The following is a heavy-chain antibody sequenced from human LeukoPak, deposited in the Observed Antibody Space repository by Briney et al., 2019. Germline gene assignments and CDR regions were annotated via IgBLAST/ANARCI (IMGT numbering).Heavy chain of an antibody. Sequence: ASRXXFSSXXXXXVXXXXXXXXVWVAHINTDGRTTTYADSVKGRFTVARDNAKNTLYLEMNRLRAEDTAVYYCARDNTYMFDYWGQGTQVTVSS. CDR3: ARDNTYMFDY. D-gene: IGHD2-2*02. J-gene: IGHJ4*02. CDR2: INTDGRTT. V-gene: IGHV3-74*01. CDR1: RXXFSSXX.